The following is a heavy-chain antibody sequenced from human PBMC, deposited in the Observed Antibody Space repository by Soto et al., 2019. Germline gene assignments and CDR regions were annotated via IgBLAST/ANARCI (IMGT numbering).Heavy chain of an antibody. CDR3: AHRMVRGVMRYYFDS. Sequence: QITLKESGPPLVKPTQTLTLTCTFSGFSLSTSGVGVGWIRQPPGRALEWLALIYWDDAKRYSPSLKSRLTIXXAXSXXQVVLTRTNMDPVDTATYYCAHRMVRGVMRYYFDSWGQGTLVTVSS. V-gene: IGHV2-5*02. D-gene: IGHD3-10*01. CDR2: IYWDDAK. CDR1: GFSLSTSGVG. J-gene: IGHJ4*02.